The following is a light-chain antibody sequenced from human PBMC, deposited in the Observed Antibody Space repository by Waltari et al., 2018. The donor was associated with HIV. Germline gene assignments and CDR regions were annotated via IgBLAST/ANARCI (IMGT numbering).Light chain of an antibody. CDR3: QQYNDWPRT. Sequence: EIVMTQSPATLSVSPGERATLSCRASQSVSSNLAWYQHKPGQSPRLLIYGASTRATGIPARFSGSGSGTEVTLTISSRQSEDFAVYYCQQYNDWPRTFGQGTKLEIK. J-gene: IGKJ2*01. CDR2: GAS. V-gene: IGKV3-15*01. CDR1: QSVSSN.